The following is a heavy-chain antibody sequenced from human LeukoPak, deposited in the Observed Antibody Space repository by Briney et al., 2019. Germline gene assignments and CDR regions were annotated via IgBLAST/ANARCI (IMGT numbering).Heavy chain of an antibody. Sequence: SETLSLTCTVSGGSISSYYWSWIPQPPGKGLEWIGYIYTSGGTNYNPSLKSRVTISVDTSKNQFSLKLSSVTAADTAVYYCARASYYYDSSGYVNWFDPWGQGTLVTVSS. V-gene: IGHV4-4*09. CDR3: ARASYYYDSSGYVNWFDP. J-gene: IGHJ5*02. D-gene: IGHD3-22*01. CDR2: IYTSGGT. CDR1: GGSISSYY.